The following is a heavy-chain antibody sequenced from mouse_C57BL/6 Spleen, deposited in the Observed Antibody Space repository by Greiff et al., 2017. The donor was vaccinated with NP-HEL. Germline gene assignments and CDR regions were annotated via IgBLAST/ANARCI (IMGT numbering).Heavy chain of an antibody. D-gene: IGHD3-2*02. CDR2: INPNNGGT. CDR3: ARSAQSPSGYAMDY. CDR1: GYTFTDYY. V-gene: IGHV1-26*01. J-gene: IGHJ4*01. Sequence: VQLQQSGPELVKPGASVKISCKASGYTFTDYYMNWVKQSHGKSLEWIGDINPNNGGTSYNQKFKGKATLTVDKSSSTAYMELRSLTSEDSAVYYCARSAQSPSGYAMDYWGQGTSVTVSS.